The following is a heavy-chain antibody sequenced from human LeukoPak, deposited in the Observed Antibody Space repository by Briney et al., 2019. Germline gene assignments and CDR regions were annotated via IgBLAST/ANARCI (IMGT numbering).Heavy chain of an antibody. CDR3: ARGVHCGRTSCYSYYYYYGMDV. CDR2: ISYDGSNK. CDR1: GFTFSSFA. Sequence: PGRSLRLSCAASGFTFSSFAMHWVRQAPGKGLEWVAVISYDGSNKYFADAVKGRFTISRDSSKNTLYLQMNSLRAEDTAVYYCARGVHCGRTSCYSYYYYYGMDVWGQGTTVTVSS. V-gene: IGHV3-30*04. J-gene: IGHJ6*02. D-gene: IGHD2-2*01.